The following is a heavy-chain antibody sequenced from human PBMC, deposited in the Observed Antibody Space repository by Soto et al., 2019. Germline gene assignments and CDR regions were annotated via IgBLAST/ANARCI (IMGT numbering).Heavy chain of an antibody. CDR2: INHSGST. Sequence: PSETLSLTCAVYGGSFSGYYWSWIRQPPGKGLEWIGEINHSGSTNYNPSLKSRVTISVDTSKNQFSLKLSSVTAADTAFYYCAREGALLFGDNSDYYSTMDVWGQGTTVTVSS. V-gene: IGHV4-34*01. J-gene: IGHJ6*02. CDR3: AREGALLFGDNSDYYSTMDV. D-gene: IGHD1-20*01. CDR1: GGSFSGYY.